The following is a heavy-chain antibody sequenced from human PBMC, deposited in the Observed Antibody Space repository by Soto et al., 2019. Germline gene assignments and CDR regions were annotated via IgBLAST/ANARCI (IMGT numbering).Heavy chain of an antibody. J-gene: IGHJ6*02. Sequence: ASVKVSCKASGYTFTGYYMHWVRQAPGQGLEWMGWINPNSGGTNYAQKFQGRVTMTRDTSISTAYMELSRLRSDDTAVYYCARDLDYDYVWGSYPITSYYYYGMDAWGQGTTVTVSS. CDR1: GYTFTGYY. D-gene: IGHD3-16*01. V-gene: IGHV1-2*02. CDR2: INPNSGGT. CDR3: ARDLDYDYVWGSYPITSYYYYGMDA.